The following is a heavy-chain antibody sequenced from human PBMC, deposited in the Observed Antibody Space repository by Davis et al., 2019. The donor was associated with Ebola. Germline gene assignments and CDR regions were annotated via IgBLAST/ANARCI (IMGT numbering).Heavy chain of an antibody. V-gene: IGHV3-23*01. Sequence: GGSLRLSCAASGFTFSSYAMSWVRQAPGKGLEWVSAISGSGGSTYYADSVKGRFTISRDNSKNTLYLQMNSLRAEDTALYYCAKDMGLRYCSGGSCLGAFDIWGQGTMVTVSS. CDR3: AKDMGLRYCSGGSCLGAFDI. CDR1: GFTFSSYA. CDR2: ISGSGGST. D-gene: IGHD2-15*01. J-gene: IGHJ3*02.